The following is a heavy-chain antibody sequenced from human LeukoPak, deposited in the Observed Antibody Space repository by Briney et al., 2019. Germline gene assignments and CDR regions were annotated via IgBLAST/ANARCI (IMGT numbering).Heavy chain of an antibody. Sequence: GRSLRLSCAASGFTFSSYAMHWVRQAPGKGLEWVAVISYDGSNKFYADSVKGRFTISRDNSKNTLYLQMNCLRAEDTAVYYCAKDRVRGVIIYLEWFDPWGQGTLVTVSS. CDR2: ISYDGSNK. CDR3: AKDRVRGVIIYLEWFDP. CDR1: GFTFSSYA. D-gene: IGHD3-10*01. J-gene: IGHJ5*02. V-gene: IGHV3-30*18.